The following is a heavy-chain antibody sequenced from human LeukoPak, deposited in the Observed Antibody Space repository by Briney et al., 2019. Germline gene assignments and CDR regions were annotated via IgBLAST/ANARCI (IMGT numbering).Heavy chain of an antibody. CDR1: GFTFSSYE. J-gene: IGHJ4*02. CDR3: ARDLRDHVVVTAIYDY. D-gene: IGHD2-21*02. V-gene: IGHV3-48*03. CDR2: ISGSGSTI. Sequence: GGALRLSCAASGFTFSSYEMNWVRQAPGKGLEWVSYISGSGSTIYYADSVKGRFTISRDNAKNSLYLQMNSLRAEDTAVYYCARDLRDHVVVTAIYDYWGQRTLVTVSS.